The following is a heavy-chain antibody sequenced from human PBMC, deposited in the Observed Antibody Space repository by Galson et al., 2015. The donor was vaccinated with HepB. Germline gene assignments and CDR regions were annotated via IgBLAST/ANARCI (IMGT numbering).Heavy chain of an antibody. D-gene: IGHD5-18*01. CDR1: GYRFTTYW. Sequence: QSGAEVKKPGESLRISCKGSGYRFTTYWISWVRQMPGKGLEWMGRIDPSDSYINYSPSFEGHVTISADKSISTAYLQWSSLKASDPAMYYCARWDNTAMISADAFDVWGQGTMVTVSS. CDR2: IDPSDSYI. V-gene: IGHV5-10-1*01. J-gene: IGHJ3*01. CDR3: ARWDNTAMISADAFDV.